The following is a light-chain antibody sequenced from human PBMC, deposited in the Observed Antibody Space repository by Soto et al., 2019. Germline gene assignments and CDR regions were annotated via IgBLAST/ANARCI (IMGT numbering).Light chain of an antibody. J-gene: IGKJ5*01. CDR2: GSF. V-gene: IGKV3-15*01. Sequence: EIVMTQSPVTLSASPGESATLSCRASQSVDNNVAWYQQKPGQAPRLLIVGSFARATGIPARFSGSGSGSEFTLTISGLQSEEFAVYYCQQYNDRPPITFGQGTRLEIK. CDR1: QSVDNN. CDR3: QQYNDRPPIT.